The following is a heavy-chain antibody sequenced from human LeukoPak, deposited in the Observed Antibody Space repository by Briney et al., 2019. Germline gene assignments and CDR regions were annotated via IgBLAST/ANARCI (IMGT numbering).Heavy chain of an antibody. J-gene: IGHJ4*02. Sequence: GESLKISCKGSGYSFTSYWIGWVRQMPGKGLEWVGIIYPGDSDTRYSLSFQGQVTISADKSISTAYLQWSSLKASDTATYYCARRPGGYTYGRQNFDYWGQGTLVTVSS. CDR2: IYPGDSDT. V-gene: IGHV5-51*01. CDR1: GYSFTSYW. D-gene: IGHD5-18*01. CDR3: ARRPGGYTYGRQNFDY.